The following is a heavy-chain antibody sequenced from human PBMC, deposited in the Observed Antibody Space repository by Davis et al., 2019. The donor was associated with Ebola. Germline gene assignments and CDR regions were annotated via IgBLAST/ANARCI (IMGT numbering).Heavy chain of an antibody. J-gene: IGHJ4*02. CDR1: GFTFSSYS. Sequence: PGGSLRLSCAASGFTFSSYSMNWVRQAPGKGLEWVSYISSSSSTIYYADSVKGRFTISRDNSKNTMYLQMNSLRAEDTAVYSCARDEVYTNYGSRFDFWGQGTLVAVSS. D-gene: IGHD4-11*01. V-gene: IGHV3-48*04. CDR3: ARDEVYTNYGSRFDF. CDR2: ISSSSSTI.